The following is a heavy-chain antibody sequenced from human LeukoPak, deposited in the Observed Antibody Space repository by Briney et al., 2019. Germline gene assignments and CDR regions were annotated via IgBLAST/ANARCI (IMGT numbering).Heavy chain of an antibody. CDR3: ARNPTYYYDSSGYSDY. Sequence: GGSLRLSCAASGFTFSSYSMNWVRQAPGKGLEWVSYISSSSSTIYYADSVKGRFTISRDNAKNSLYLQMNSLRAEDTAVYYCARNPTYYYDSSGYSDYWGQGTLVTVSS. J-gene: IGHJ4*02. CDR1: GFTFSSYS. D-gene: IGHD3-22*01. V-gene: IGHV3-48*04. CDR2: ISSSSSTI.